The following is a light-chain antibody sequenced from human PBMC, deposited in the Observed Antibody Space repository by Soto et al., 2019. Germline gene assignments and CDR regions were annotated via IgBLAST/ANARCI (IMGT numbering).Light chain of an antibody. CDR2: GAS. Sequence: VVTQSPATLSVSPGERASRSCRASQSVSSNLAWYQQKPGQATRLLIYGASTRATGIPARFSGSGSGTEYTLTISSLQSVDFAVYYCQQYNNWLTWTFGQGTKVDI. CDR3: QQYNNWLTWT. V-gene: IGKV3-15*01. CDR1: QSVSSN. J-gene: IGKJ1*01.